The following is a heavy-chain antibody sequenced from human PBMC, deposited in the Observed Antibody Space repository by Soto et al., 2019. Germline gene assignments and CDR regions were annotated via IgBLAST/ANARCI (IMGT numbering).Heavy chain of an antibody. Sequence: QVQLVQSGAEVKKPGSSVKVSCKASGGTFSSYAISWVRQAPGQGLEWMGGIIPIFGTANYAQKFQGRVTITADKSTSTAYMELSSLRSEVTAVYYCARDIRLWSGYRDRMDVWGQGTTVTVSS. V-gene: IGHV1-69*06. CDR3: ARDIRLWSGYRDRMDV. J-gene: IGHJ6*02. CDR1: GGTFSSYA. CDR2: IIPIFGTA. D-gene: IGHD3-3*01.